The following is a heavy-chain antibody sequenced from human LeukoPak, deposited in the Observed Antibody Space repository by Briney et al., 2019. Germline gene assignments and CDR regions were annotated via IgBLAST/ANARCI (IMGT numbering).Heavy chain of an antibody. Sequence: GGSLRLSCAVSGFTFSSYAMSWVRQAPGKGLEWVSTISGGGGSTYYADSVKGRFTISRDNSKNTLYLQMNSLRAEDTAVYYCAKADDDSSSWFLRSYFDYWGQGTLVTVS. CDR1: GFTFSSYA. CDR2: ISGGGGST. D-gene: IGHD6-13*01. V-gene: IGHV3-23*01. J-gene: IGHJ4*02. CDR3: AKADDDSSSWFLRSYFDY.